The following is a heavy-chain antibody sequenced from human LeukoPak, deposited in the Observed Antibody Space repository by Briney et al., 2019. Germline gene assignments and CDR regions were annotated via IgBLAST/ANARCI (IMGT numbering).Heavy chain of an antibody. CDR1: GYTFTSYG. J-gene: IGHJ4*02. CDR2: INPNSGGT. Sequence: GASVKVSCKASGYTFTSYGISWVRQAPGQGLEWMGWINPNSGGTNYAQKFQGRVTMTRDTSISTAYMELSRLRSDDTAVYYCARALSGSYSDWGQGTLVTVSS. CDR3: ARALSGSYSD. D-gene: IGHD1-26*01. V-gene: IGHV1-2*02.